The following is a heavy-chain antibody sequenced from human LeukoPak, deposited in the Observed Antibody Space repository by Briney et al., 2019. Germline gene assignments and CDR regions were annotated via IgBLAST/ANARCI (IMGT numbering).Heavy chain of an antibody. J-gene: IGHJ5*02. D-gene: IGHD6-13*01. CDR1: GGSISSYY. Sequence: SETLSLTCTVSGGSISSYYCSWIRQPPGKGLEWIGYIYYSGSTNYNPSLKSRVTISVDTSKNQFSLKLSSVTAADTAVYYCARRIAAAGTHNWFDPWGQGTLVTVSS. CDR2: IYYSGST. CDR3: ARRIAAAGTHNWFDP. V-gene: IGHV4-59*08.